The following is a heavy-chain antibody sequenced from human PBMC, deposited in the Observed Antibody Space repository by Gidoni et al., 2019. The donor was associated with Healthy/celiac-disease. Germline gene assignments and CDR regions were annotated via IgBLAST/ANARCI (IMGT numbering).Heavy chain of an antibody. CDR3: AKDTLVGSSWPYFDY. V-gene: IGHV3-23*01. CDR1: GFTFSRYA. D-gene: IGHD6-13*01. CDR2: ISGSGGST. J-gene: IGHJ4*02. Sequence: EVQLLESGGGLVQPGGSLRLSCAASGFTFSRYAMSWVRQAPGKGLEWVSAISGSGGSTYYADSVKGRFTISRDNSKNTLYLQMNSLRAEDTAVYYCAKDTLVGSSWPYFDYWGQGTLVTVSS.